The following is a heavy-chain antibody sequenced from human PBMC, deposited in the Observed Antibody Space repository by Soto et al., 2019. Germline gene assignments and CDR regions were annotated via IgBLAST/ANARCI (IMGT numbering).Heavy chain of an antibody. J-gene: IGHJ5*02. V-gene: IGHV1-2*02. CDR1: GDTFTGYY. CDR3: ARDRLLWFGELPSPDNWFDP. CDR2: NNPNSGGT. D-gene: IGHD3-10*01. Sequence: GAAVKGSFKASGDTFTGYYMHWVRQAPGQGLEWMGWNNPNSGGTNYAQKFQGRVTMTRDTSISTAYMELSRLRSDDTAVYYCARDRLLWFGELPSPDNWFDPWGQGTLVTVSS.